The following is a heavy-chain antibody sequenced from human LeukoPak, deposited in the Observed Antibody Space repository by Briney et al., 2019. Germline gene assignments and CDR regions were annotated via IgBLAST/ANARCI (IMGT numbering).Heavy chain of an antibody. CDR2: IYHSGST. Sequence: PSETLSLTCAVSGYSISTDYFWGWIRQPPGKGLEWIGSIYHSGSTHKTPSLKSRVTISVDTSKNQFSLKLSSVTAADTAVYYCARGKGTMVRGVIIKGLDYWGQGTLVTVSS. J-gene: IGHJ4*02. V-gene: IGHV4-38-2*01. CDR1: GYSISTDYF. D-gene: IGHD3-10*01. CDR3: ARGKGTMVRGVIIKGLDY.